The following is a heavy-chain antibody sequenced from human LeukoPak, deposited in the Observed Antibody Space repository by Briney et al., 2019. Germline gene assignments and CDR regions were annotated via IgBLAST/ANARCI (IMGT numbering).Heavy chain of an antibody. J-gene: IGHJ6*02. CDR1: GFTFSSYG. CDR2: IWYDGSNK. Sequence: GRSLRLSCAASGFTFSSYGMHWVRQAPGKGLEWVAVIWYDGSNKYYADSVKGRFTISRDNSKNTLYLQMNSLRAEDTAVYYCARVQLVPDYYGMDVWGQGTTVTVSS. CDR3: ARVQLVPDYYGMDV. V-gene: IGHV3-33*01. D-gene: IGHD3-10*01.